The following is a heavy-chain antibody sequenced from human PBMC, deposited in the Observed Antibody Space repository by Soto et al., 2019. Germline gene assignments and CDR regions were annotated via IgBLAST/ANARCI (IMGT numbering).Heavy chain of an antibody. D-gene: IGHD3-22*01. Sequence: GASVKVSCKASGGTFSSYAISWVRQAPGQGLEWMGGIIPIFGTANYAQKFQGRVTITADKSTSTAYMELSSLRSEDTAVYYCAGITYYYDSSGYLARAFDIWGQGTMVTVSS. CDR1: GGTFSSYA. V-gene: IGHV1-69*06. CDR2: IIPIFGTA. J-gene: IGHJ3*02. CDR3: AGITYYYDSSGYLARAFDI.